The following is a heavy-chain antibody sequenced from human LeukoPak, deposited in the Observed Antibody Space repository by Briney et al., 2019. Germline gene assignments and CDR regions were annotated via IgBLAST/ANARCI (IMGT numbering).Heavy chain of an antibody. V-gene: IGHV3-53*01. CDR2: IYSGGST. CDR1: GFTVSSNY. Sequence: GGSLRLSCAASGFTVSSNYMSWVRQAPGKGLEWVSVIYSGGSTYYADSVKGRFTISRDNSKNTLYLQMNSLRAEDTAVYYCAREPAYCGGDCYSLSRTWYFDLWGRGTLVTVSS. D-gene: IGHD2-21*02. CDR3: AREPAYCGGDCYSLSRTWYFDL. J-gene: IGHJ2*01.